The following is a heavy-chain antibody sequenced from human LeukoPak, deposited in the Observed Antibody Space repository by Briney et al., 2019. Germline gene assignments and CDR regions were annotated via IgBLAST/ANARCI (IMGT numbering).Heavy chain of an antibody. J-gene: IGHJ4*02. D-gene: IGHD3-22*01. Sequence: GGSLRLSCAASGFTFVSYNMNWVRQAPGKGLEWVAYISSSSSLIYYAGSVKGRFTVSRDSAKRSLYLQMNSLRAEDTAVYYCARDAYDSSGYSFDYWGQGTLVTVSS. CDR3: ARDAYDSSGYSFDY. CDR1: GFTFVSYN. V-gene: IGHV3-48*01. CDR2: ISSSSSLI.